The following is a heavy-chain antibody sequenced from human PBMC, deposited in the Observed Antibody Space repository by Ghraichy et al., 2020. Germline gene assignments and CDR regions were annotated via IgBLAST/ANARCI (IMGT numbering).Heavy chain of an antibody. CDR1: GFTFSNAW. J-gene: IGHJ6*02. CDR2: IKSKTDGGTT. Sequence: GGSLRLSCAASGFTFSNAWMSWVRQAPGKGLEWVGRIKSKTDGGTTDYAAPVKGRFTISRDDSKNTLYLQMNSLKTEDTAVYYCTTAHPVRGVVPAASYYYYGMDVWGQGTTVTVSS. V-gene: IGHV3-15*01. D-gene: IGHD2-2*01. CDR3: TTAHPVRGVVPAASYYYYGMDV.